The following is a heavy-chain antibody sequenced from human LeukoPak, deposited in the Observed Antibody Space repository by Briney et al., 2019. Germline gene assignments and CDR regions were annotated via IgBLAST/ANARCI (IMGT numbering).Heavy chain of an antibody. CDR1: GFTFSDYY. CDR2: ISSSGSTI. CDR3: ATSGYSSGWFDYTDAFDI. J-gene: IGHJ3*02. V-gene: IGHV3-11*04. Sequence: GGSLRLSCAASGFTFSDYYMSWIRQAPGKGLEWVSYISSSGSTIYYADSVKGRFTISRDNAKNSLYLQMNSLRAEDTAVYYCATSGYSSGWFDYTDAFDIWGQGTMVTVSS. D-gene: IGHD6-19*01.